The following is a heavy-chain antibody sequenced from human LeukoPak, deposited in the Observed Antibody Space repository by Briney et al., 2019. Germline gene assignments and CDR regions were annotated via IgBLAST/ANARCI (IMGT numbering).Heavy chain of an antibody. V-gene: IGHV4-34*01. CDR2: INPSGST. CDR3: ARGMGRDFDY. Sequence: KPSEILSLTCAVYGGSFSGYYWSWIRQPPGKGLEWIGDINPSGSTNYSPSLKSRVTISVDTSKNQFSLKLSSVIAADTAVYYCARGMGRDFDYWGQGTLVTVSS. CDR1: GGSFSGYY. J-gene: IGHJ4*02.